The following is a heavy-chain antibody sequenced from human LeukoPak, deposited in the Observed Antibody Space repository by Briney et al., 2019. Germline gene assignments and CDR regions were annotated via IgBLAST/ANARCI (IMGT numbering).Heavy chain of an antibody. J-gene: IGHJ4*02. Sequence: SETLSLTCTVSGGSISTFYWSWIRKPPGKGLEWIGYIYYSGSTNYNPSLKSRVTISVDTSKNQFSLKLSSVTAADTAVYYCARQGPVPDGWYSRPFDYWGRGTLVTVSS. V-gene: IGHV4-59*08. D-gene: IGHD6-19*01. CDR3: ARQGPVPDGWYSRPFDY. CDR2: IYYSGST. CDR1: GGSISTFY.